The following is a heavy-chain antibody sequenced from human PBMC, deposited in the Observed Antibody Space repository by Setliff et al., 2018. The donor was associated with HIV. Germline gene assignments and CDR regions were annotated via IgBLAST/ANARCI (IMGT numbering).Heavy chain of an antibody. D-gene: IGHD6-19*01. V-gene: IGHV2-70*11. CDR2: IDWDDDK. CDR3: ARTYSSGWPYYYMDV. CDR1: VFSRRTSGMC. J-gene: IGHJ6*03. Sequence: SGPTLVNPKRPRTLNCTFSVFSRRTSGMCVSWIRQPPGKALEWLARIDWDDDKYYSTSLKTRLTISKDTSKHQVVLTMTNMDPVYTATYYCARTYSSGWPYYYMDVWGKGTTVTVSS.